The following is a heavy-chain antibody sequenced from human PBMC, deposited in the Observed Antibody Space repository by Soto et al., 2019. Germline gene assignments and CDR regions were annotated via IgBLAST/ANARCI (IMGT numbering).Heavy chain of an antibody. Sequence: EVQLLESGGALVQPGVSLSLSCAASGFTYNNYAMGWVRQAPGKRLEWFSAISSSGYSADYADSVKGRFTISRDNSRNTMFLQMNKVSAEDTAVYYCAKGSVVVAVQFDSWGQGTQVTVSS. CDR2: ISSSGYSA. CDR3: AKGSVVVAVQFDS. V-gene: IGHV3-23*01. CDR1: GFTYNNYA. D-gene: IGHD2-21*02. J-gene: IGHJ4*02.